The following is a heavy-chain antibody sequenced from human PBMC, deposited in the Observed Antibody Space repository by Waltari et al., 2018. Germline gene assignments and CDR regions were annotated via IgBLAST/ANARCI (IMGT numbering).Heavy chain of an antibody. CDR3: ARGRSGHYVWGSYGIKYYFDY. D-gene: IGHD3-16*01. CDR1: GGSISSYY. Sequence: QVQLQESGPGLVKPSETLSLTCTVSGGSISSYYWSWIRQPPGKGLGWIGYNYYSGSSNYNPSLKSRVTISVDTSKNQFSLKLSSVTAADTAVYYCARGRSGHYVWGSYGIKYYFDYWGQGTLVTVSS. J-gene: IGHJ4*02. CDR2: NYYSGSS. V-gene: IGHV4-59*01.